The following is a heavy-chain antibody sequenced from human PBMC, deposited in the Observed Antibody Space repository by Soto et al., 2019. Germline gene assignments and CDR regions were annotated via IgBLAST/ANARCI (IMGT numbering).Heavy chain of an antibody. D-gene: IGHD5-12*01. CDR1: EYTFTSYA. V-gene: IGHV1-3*01. Sequence: QVQLVQSGAEVKKPGASVKISCKASEYTFTSYAMNWVRQAPGQRLEWMGWINPGNGKTEYSQKFQGRVTITRDTSANTAYMEVSSLRSEDTAVYYCARGPILSGYSGYVGYTDYWGQGTLVTVSS. CDR3: ARGPILSGYSGYVGYTDY. CDR2: INPGNGKT. J-gene: IGHJ4*02.